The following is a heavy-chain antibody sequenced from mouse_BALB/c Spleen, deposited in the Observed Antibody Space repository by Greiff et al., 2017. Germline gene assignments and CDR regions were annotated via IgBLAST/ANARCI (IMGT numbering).Heavy chain of an antibody. V-gene: IGHV7-3*02. CDR1: GFTFTDYY. CDR3: ARDSYGNSWFAY. J-gene: IGHJ3*01. Sequence: EVQVVESGGGLVQPGGSLRLSCATSGFTFTDYYMSWVRQPPGKALEWLGFIRNKANGYTTEYSASVKGRFTISRDNSQSILYLQMNTLRAEDSATYYCARDSYGNSWFAYWGQGTLVTVAA. CDR2: IRNKANGYTT. D-gene: IGHD2-1*01.